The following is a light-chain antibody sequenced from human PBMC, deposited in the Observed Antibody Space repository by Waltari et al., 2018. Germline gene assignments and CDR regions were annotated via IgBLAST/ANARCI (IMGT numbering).Light chain of an antibody. CDR1: SSDVGGYHF. Sequence: QSALTQPASVSGSPGQSLTISCTGTSSDVGGYHFVSWYQQHPGKAPKLRIYGVSNRPSGVSSRFSGSKSGNTASLTISGLQAEDEADYYCNSYTSSYTYVFGTGTKVTVL. V-gene: IGLV2-14*03. CDR3: NSYTSSYTYV. CDR2: GVS. J-gene: IGLJ1*01.